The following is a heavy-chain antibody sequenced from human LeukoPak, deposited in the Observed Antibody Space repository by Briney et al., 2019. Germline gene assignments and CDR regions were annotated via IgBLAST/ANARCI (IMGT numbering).Heavy chain of an antibody. CDR1: GVSISSSNSY. CDR3: ARRGERAPGYSSGWSFDY. Sequence: SETLSLTCTVSGVSISSSNSYWGWIRQPPGKGLEWIGSIYYSGNTYYNASLKSQVSISIDTSKNQFSLRLTSVTAADTAVYYCARRGERAPGYSSGWSFDYWGQGTLVTVSS. CDR2: IYYSGNT. D-gene: IGHD6-19*01. J-gene: IGHJ4*02. V-gene: IGHV4-39*01.